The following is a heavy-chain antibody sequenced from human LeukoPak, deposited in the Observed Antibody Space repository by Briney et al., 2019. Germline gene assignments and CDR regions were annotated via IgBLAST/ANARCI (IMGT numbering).Heavy chain of an antibody. V-gene: IGHV3-66*03. Sequence: GTTYYADSVKGRFIISRDNSKNTVYLQMNSLRVEDTAVYYCASEGDWGQGTLVTVSS. CDR3: ASEGD. D-gene: IGHD3-16*01. CDR2: GTT. J-gene: IGHJ4*02.